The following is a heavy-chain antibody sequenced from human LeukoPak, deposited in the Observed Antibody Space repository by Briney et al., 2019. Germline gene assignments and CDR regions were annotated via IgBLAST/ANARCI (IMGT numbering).Heavy chain of an antibody. J-gene: IGHJ3*02. D-gene: IGHD3-3*01. CDR2: ISYDGSNK. CDR3: ARELSITIFGVVTTAHDAFDI. Sequence: PGRSLRLSCAASGFTFSSYAMHWVRQAPGKGLEWVAVISYDGSNKYYADSVKGRFTISRDNSKNTLYLQMNSLRAEDTAVYYCARELSITIFGVVTTAHDAFDIWGQGTMATVSS. V-gene: IGHV3-30-3*01. CDR1: GFTFSSYA.